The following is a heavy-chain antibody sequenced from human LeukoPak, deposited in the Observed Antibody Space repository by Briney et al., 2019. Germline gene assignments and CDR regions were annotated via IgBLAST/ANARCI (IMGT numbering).Heavy chain of an antibody. CDR1: GYTFTGYY. D-gene: IGHD6-19*01. V-gene: IGHV1-2*02. J-gene: IGHJ4*02. Sequence: ASVKVFCKASGYTFTGYYMHWVRQAPGQGLEWMRWINPNSGGTNYAQKFQGRVTMTRDTSISTAYMELSRLRSDDTAVYYCARIYSSGWYLKSYFDYWGQGTLVTVSS. CDR3: ARIYSSGWYLKSYFDY. CDR2: INPNSGGT.